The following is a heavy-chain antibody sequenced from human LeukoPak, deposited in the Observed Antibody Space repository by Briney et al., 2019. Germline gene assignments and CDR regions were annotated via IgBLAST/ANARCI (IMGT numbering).Heavy chain of an antibody. CDR3: ARGRSSMVRGYYYYYMDV. D-gene: IGHD3-10*01. CDR2: IYYSGST. J-gene: IGHJ6*03. V-gene: IGHV4-59*01. CDR1: GGSISSYY. Sequence: SETLSLTCTVSGGSISSYYWSWIRQPPGKGLEWIGYIYYSGSTNYNPSLKSRVTISVDTSKNQFSLKLSSVTAAGTAVYYCARGRSSMVRGYYYYYMDVWGKGTTVTISS.